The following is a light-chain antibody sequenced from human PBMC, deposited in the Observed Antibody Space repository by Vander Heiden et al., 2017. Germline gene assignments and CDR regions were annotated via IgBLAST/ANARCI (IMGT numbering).Light chain of an antibody. J-gene: IGKJ4*01. CDR2: GAS. CDR1: QSVSSN. Sequence: EIVMTQSPATLSVSPGERATLSCRASQSVSSNLAWYQQKPGQAPRLLIYGASTRASGIAARFSGSGSGIEFTLTISSLQSEDFAVYYCQQYNNWPPLTFGGRTKVEIK. CDR3: QQYNNWPPLT. V-gene: IGKV3-15*01.